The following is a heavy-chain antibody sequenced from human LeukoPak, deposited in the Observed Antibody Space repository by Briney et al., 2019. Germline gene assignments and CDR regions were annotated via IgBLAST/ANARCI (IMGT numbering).Heavy chain of an antibody. V-gene: IGHV3-23*01. D-gene: IGHD3-22*01. CDR1: GFTFSSYA. J-gene: IGHJ4*02. Sequence: GGSLRLSCAASGFTFSSYAMTWVRQAPGKGLEWVSSISGSGVCTYYADSVKGRFTISRDNSKNTLYLQVNSLRAEDTAVYYCAKAYYYDNSGYYFRYFDYWGQGTLVTVSS. CDR3: AKAYYYDNSGYYFRYFDY. CDR2: ISGSGVCT.